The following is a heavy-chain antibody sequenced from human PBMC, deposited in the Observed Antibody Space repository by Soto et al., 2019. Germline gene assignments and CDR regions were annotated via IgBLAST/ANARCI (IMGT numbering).Heavy chain of an antibody. D-gene: IGHD6-13*01. CDR2: IIPILGIA. V-gene: IGHV1-69*04. CDR1: GGTFSSYT. CDR3: ARDGSNSSSWPEPFDY. Sequence: SVKVSCKASGGTFSSYTISWVRQAPGQGLEWMGRIIPILGIANYAQKFQGRVTITADKSTSTAYMELSSLRSEDTAVYYCARDGSNSSSWPEPFDYWGQGTLVTVSS. J-gene: IGHJ4*02.